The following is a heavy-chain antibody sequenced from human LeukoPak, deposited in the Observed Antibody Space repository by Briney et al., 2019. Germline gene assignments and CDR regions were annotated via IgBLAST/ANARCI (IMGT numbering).Heavy chain of an antibody. CDR2: VYATGTT. D-gene: IGHD3-22*01. V-gene: IGHV4-59*01. Sequence: PSETLSLTCTVSSGSFTGYYWSWIRQPPGKGLEWIGYVYATGTTNYNPSLKTRATISIDTSKNQLSLTLTSVTAADTAVYYCYADDSSGTTDAFDIWGQGTMVTVSS. CDR3: YADDSSGTTDAFDI. J-gene: IGHJ3*02. CDR1: SGSFTGYY.